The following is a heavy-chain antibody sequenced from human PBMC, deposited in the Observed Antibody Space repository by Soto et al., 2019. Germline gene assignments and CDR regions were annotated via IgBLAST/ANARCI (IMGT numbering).Heavy chain of an antibody. D-gene: IGHD1-26*01. J-gene: IGHJ3*02. CDR3: ARPIVGGTSFAVDI. CDR2: IYYSGST. V-gene: IGHV4-39*01. CDR1: GGSISSSSYY. Sequence: QLQLQESGPGLVKPSETLSLTCTVSGGSISSSSYYWGWIRQPPGKGLEWIGSIYYSGSTYYNPSLKSRVTXXVXTXXNQFSLKLSAVTAADTAVYSCARPIVGGTSFAVDIWGQGTMVTVSS.